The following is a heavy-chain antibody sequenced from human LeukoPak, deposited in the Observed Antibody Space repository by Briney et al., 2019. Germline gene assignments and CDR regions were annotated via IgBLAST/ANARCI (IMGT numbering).Heavy chain of an antibody. CDR2: IYYSGST. D-gene: IGHD3-22*01. CDR3: ARDGRYYDSSGYDDVFDY. J-gene: IGHJ4*02. V-gene: IGHV4-39*07. CDR1: GFTFSSYA. Sequence: PGGSLTLSCAASGFTFSSYAMSWVRQAPGKGLEWIGSIYYSGSTYYNPSLKSRVTISVDTSKNQFSLKLSSVTAADTAVYYCARDGRYYDSSGYDDVFDYWGQGTLVTVSS.